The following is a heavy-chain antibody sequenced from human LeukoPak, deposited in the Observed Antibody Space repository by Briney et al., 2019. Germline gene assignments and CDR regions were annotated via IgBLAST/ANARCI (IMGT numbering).Heavy chain of an antibody. CDR1: GFTFSSYA. CDR2: IYSSGSNI. Sequence: GGSLRLSCTASGFTFSSYAMSWVRQAPGKGLEWVSYIYSSGSNIYYADSVKGRFTISRDNAKNSLYLQMNSLRAEDTAVYYCAREGGDGYNVGFDYWGQGTLVTVSS. CDR3: AREGGDGYNVGFDY. V-gene: IGHV3-48*03. D-gene: IGHD5-24*01. J-gene: IGHJ4*02.